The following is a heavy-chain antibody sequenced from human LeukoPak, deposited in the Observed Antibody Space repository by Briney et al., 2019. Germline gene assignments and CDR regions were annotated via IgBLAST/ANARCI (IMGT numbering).Heavy chain of an antibody. CDR1: GGTFSSYA. D-gene: IGHD1-26*01. J-gene: IGHJ6*02. CDR3: ARDVFSGSYWGPYYYYGMDV. CDR2: IIPILGIA. Sequence: SVKVSCKASGGTFSSYAVSWVRQAPGQGLEWMGRIIPILGIANYAQKFQGRVTITADKSTSTAYMELSSLRSEDTAVYYCARDVFSGSYWGPYYYYGMDVWGQGTTVTVSS. V-gene: IGHV1-69*04.